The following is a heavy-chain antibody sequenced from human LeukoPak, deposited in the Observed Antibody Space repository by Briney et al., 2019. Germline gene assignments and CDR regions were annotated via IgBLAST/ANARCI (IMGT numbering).Heavy chain of an antibody. CDR3: ARDQPYYYDSSGKPDY. CDR1: GFAFNTYA. Sequence: PGRSLRLSCAASGFAFNTYAMHWVRQAPGKGLEWVAVISYDGSNKYYADSVKGRFTISRDNSKNTLYLQMNSLRAEDTAVYYCARDQPYYYDSSGKPDYWGQGTLVTVSS. V-gene: IGHV3-30-3*01. D-gene: IGHD3-22*01. CDR2: ISYDGSNK. J-gene: IGHJ4*02.